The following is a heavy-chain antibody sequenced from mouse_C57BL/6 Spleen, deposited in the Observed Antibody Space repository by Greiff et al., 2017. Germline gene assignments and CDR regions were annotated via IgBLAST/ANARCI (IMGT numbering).Heavy chain of an antibody. CDR2: INPGSGGT. CDR1: GYAFTNYL. V-gene: IGHV1-54*01. Sequence: QVQLQQSGAELVRPGTSVKVSCKASGYAFTNYLIEWVKQRPGPGLEWIGVINPGSGGTNYNEKFKGKATLTADKSSSTAYMQLSSLTSEDSAVYFCARQAMDYWGQGTSVTVSS. J-gene: IGHJ4*01. CDR3: ARQAMDY.